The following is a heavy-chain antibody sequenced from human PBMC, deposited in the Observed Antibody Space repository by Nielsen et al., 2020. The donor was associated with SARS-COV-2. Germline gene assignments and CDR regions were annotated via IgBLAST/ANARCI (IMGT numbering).Heavy chain of an antibody. CDR1: GFIFSTYT. D-gene: IGHD3-9*01. J-gene: IGHJ6*02. Sequence: GGSLRLSCAASGFIFSTYTMNWVRQAPGKGLEWLSSIRSSTSYIYYADSVKGRFTISRDNAKNSLYLQLNSLRAEDTAVYYCAAPTTIFYFYGMDVWGQGTTVTVSS. V-gene: IGHV3-21*01. CDR3: AAPTTIFYFYGMDV. CDR2: IRSSTSYI.